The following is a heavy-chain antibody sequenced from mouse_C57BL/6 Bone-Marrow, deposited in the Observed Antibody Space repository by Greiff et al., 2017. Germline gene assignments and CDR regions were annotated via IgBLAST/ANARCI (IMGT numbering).Heavy chain of an antibody. CDR3: ARTTSREAMDY. J-gene: IGHJ4*01. CDR1: GFTFSSYT. CDR2: ISGGGGNT. V-gene: IGHV5-9*01. Sequence: EVMLVESGGGLVKPGGSLTLSCAASGFTFSSYTMSWVRQTPEKRLEWVATISGGGGNTYYPDSVTGRFTISRDNAKNTLYLKMSSLRSEDTALYYCARTTSREAMDYWGQGTSVTVSS. D-gene: IGHD1-1*01.